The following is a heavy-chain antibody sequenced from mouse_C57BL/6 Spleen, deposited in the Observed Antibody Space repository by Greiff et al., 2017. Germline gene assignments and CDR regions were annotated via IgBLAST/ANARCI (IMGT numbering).Heavy chain of an antibody. V-gene: IGHV1-64*01. CDR3: AKGGTTVVAPYYAMDY. CDR1: GYTFTSYW. CDR2: IHPNSGST. Sequence: VQLQQPGAELVKPGASVKLSCKASGYTFTSYWMHWVKQRPGQGLEWIGMIHPNSGSTNYNEKFKSKATLTVDKSSSTAYMQLSSLTSEDSAVYYCAKGGTTVVAPYYAMDYWGQGTSVTVSS. D-gene: IGHD1-1*01. J-gene: IGHJ4*01.